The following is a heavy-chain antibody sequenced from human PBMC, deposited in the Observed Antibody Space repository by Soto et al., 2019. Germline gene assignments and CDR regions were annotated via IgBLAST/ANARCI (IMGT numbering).Heavy chain of an antibody. V-gene: IGHV3-33*01. J-gene: IGHJ4*02. D-gene: IGHD6-19*01. CDR1: GFTFSSYG. Sequence: QVQLVESGGGVVQPGRSLRLSCAASGFTFSSYGMHWVRQAPGKGLEWVAVIWYDGSNKYYADSVKGRFTISRDNSKNTLYLHMNSLRAEDTAVYYCARDRAVAGHLDYWGQGTLVTVSS. CDR3: ARDRAVAGHLDY. CDR2: IWYDGSNK.